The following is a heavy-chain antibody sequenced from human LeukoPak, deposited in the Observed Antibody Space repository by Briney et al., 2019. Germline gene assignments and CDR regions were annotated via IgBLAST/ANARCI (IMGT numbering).Heavy chain of an antibody. CDR1: GGSISSYY. CDR2: IYYSGST. D-gene: IGHD6-13*01. Sequence: SETLSLTCTVSGGSISSYYWSWIRQPPGKGLEWIGYIYYSGSTNYNPSLKSRVTISVDTSKNQFSLKLSSVTAADTAVYYCARYRARIAAAGTDYFDYWGQGTLVTVSS. J-gene: IGHJ4*02. CDR3: ARYRARIAAAGTDYFDY. V-gene: IGHV4-59*08.